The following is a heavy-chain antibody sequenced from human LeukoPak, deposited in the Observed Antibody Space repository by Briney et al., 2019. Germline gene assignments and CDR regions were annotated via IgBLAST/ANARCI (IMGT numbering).Heavy chain of an antibody. V-gene: IGHV1-2*02. Sequence: ASVKVSCKASGYSFNTYYLHWVRQAPGQGLEWMGWIYPSSGGANFAQKFQGRVTLTRDTSISTVYMELHTLRSDDTALYHCARDYCTDSSCYSAIDYWGQGTLVTVSS. D-gene: IGHD2-21*01. J-gene: IGHJ4*02. CDR1: GYSFNTYY. CDR2: IYPSSGGA. CDR3: ARDYCTDSSCYSAIDY.